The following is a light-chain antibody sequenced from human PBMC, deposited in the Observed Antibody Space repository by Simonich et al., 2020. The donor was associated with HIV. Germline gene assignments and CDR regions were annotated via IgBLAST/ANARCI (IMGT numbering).Light chain of an antibody. V-gene: IGLV2-23*01. CDR2: EGS. CDR1: SSDVGSYNL. J-gene: IGLJ2*01. Sequence: QSALTQPASVSGSPGQSITISCTGTSSDVGSYNLVSWYQQHPGKAPKLMIYEGSKRPSGVSNRCSGSKSGNTASLTISGLQAEDEADYYCCSYEGSSTLVFGGGTKLTVL. CDR3: CSYEGSSTLV.